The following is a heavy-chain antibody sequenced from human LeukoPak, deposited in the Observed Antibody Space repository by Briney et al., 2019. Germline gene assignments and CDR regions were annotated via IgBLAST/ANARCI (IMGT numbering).Heavy chain of an antibody. CDR1: GGSISSGDYY. J-gene: IGHJ3*02. CDR3: ARVRDDSSGHTLFDI. V-gene: IGHV4-30-4*01. D-gene: IGHD3-22*01. CDR2: IYYSGST. Sequence: SETLSPTCTVSGGSISSGDYYWSWIRQPRGKGLEWIGYIYYSGSTYYNPSLKSRVTISVDTSKNQFSLKLSSVTAADTAVYYCARVRDDSSGHTLFDIWGQGTMVTVSS.